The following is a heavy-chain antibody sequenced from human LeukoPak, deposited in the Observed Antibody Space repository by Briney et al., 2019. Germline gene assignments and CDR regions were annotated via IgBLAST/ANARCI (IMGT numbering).Heavy chain of an antibody. D-gene: IGHD5-12*01. CDR3: ARLTLSANDWCYDY. J-gene: IGHJ4*02. CDR1: GFTFSAYR. CDR2: IKEDGSEK. V-gene: IGHV3-7*01. Sequence: GGSLRLSCAASGFTFSAYRMRWVRQAPGKGLEWVASIKEDGSEKYYVDSVKGRFTISRDNAKNSLYLQMNSLRAEDTAVYYCARLTLSANDWCYDYWGQGTLVTVSS.